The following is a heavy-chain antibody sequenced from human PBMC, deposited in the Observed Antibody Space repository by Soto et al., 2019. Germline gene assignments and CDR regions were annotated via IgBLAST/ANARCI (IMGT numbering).Heavy chain of an antibody. CDR3: ARDPRTYSSPSLPTYYYYYGMDV. J-gene: IGHJ6*02. CDR1: GGSFSGYY. D-gene: IGHD6-6*01. CDR2: INHSGST. V-gene: IGHV4-34*01. Sequence: PSETLSLTCAVYGGSFSGYYWSWIRQPPGKGLEWIGEINHSGSTNYNPSLKSRVTISVDTSKNQFSLKLSSVTAADTAVYYCARDPRTYSSPSLPTYYYYYGMDVWGQGTTVTVSS.